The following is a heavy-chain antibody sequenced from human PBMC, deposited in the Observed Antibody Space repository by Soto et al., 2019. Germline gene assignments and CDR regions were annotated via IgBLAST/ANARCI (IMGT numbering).Heavy chain of an antibody. CDR1: GGSISSGGYY. D-gene: IGHD2-15*01. CDR3: AREQECSGGTGYNCFDD. Sequence: PSETLSLTCTVSGGSISSGGYYWGWIRQHPGKGLEWIGYIYYSGSTYYNPSLKSRVTISVDTSKNQFSLKLSSVTAADTAVYYCAREQECSGGTGYNCFDDWGQGTMVTVSS. CDR2: IYYSGST. V-gene: IGHV4-31*03. J-gene: IGHJ4*02.